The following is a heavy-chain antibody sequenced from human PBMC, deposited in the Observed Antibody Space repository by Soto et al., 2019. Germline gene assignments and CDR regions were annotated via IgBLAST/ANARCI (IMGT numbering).Heavy chain of an antibody. CDR2: IYSGRDT. CDR3: ARHVGSYWYFDL. CDR1: GFAVTSSY. Sequence: EVQLVESGGGLVQPGGSLRLSCTASGFAVTSSYMGWVRRAPGKGLEWVSSIYSGRDTYYADSVRGRVTSTTDNSMDTLYLQMNSLRVDDTAMYYCARHVGSYWYFDLWGRGTLVTVSS. J-gene: IGHJ2*01. V-gene: IGHV3-66*04. D-gene: IGHD1-26*01.